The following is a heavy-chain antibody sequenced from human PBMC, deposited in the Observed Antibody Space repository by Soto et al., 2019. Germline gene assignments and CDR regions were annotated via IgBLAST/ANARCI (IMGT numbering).Heavy chain of an antibody. J-gene: IGHJ4*02. V-gene: IGHV3-30-3*01. CDR2: ISYDGSNK. CDR1: GLTFMSYA. D-gene: IGHD5-12*01. Sequence: QTGGCIRLSCAASGLTFMSYAIGFFLQSPLKGLEWVAVISYDGSNKYYADFVKGRFTISRDNSKNTLYQQMNSLRAEDTAVYYWARDRGYEPLQTRLLDYWGQGALVTVSS. CDR3: ARDRGYEPLQTRLLDY.